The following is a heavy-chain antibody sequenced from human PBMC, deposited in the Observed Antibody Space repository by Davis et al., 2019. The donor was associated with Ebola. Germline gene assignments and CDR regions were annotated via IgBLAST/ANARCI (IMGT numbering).Heavy chain of an antibody. D-gene: IGHD6-19*01. CDR3: ATEQFSSGWPKRGGMDV. Sequence: SVKVSCKASGYTFTSYAISWVRQAPGQGLEWMGRIIPILGIANYAQKFQGRVTITADKSTSTAYMELSSLRSDDTAVYYCATEQFSSGWPKRGGMDVWGQGTTVTASS. CDR1: GYTFTSYA. J-gene: IGHJ6*02. V-gene: IGHV1-69*04. CDR2: IIPILGIA.